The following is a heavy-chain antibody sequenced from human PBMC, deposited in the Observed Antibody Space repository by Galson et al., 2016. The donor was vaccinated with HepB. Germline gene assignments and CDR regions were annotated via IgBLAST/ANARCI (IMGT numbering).Heavy chain of an antibody. CDR1: GYSFINHW. J-gene: IGHJ4*02. D-gene: IGHD1-26*01. Sequence: QSGAEVKKPGESLRISCEGSGYSFINHWIVWVRQMPGKGLEWMGIIYPGDSDPRYSPSFKGQVTISPDKSIGTAYLQWHSLKASDTAMYYCARGHSGSSLPYFEYWGQGTLVTVSS. CDR2: IYPGDSDP. V-gene: IGHV5-51*01. CDR3: ARGHSGSSLPYFEY.